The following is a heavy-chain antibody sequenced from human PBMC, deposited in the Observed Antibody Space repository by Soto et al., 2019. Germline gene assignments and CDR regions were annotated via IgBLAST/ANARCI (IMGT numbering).Heavy chain of an antibody. CDR2: IRETGNT. V-gene: IGHV3-23*01. J-gene: IGHJ4*02. D-gene: IGHD1-26*01. CDR3: AKQQMGVIRALDY. Sequence: SGRSLRLSCAASGFTFSNYAMSWIRQAPGKGLEWVSTIRETGNTYYADSVRGRFATSRDNSENTLYLQMSSLRAEDTAVYYCAKQQMGVIRALDYWGQGTLVTVSS. CDR1: GFTFSNYA.